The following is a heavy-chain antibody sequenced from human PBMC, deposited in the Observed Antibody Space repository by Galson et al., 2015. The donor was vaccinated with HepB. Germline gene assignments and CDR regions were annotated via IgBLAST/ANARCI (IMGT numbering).Heavy chain of an antibody. D-gene: IGHD2-15*01. CDR1: GFTFSSYS. Sequence: SLRLSCAASGFTFSSYSMNWVRQAPGKGLEWVSSISSSSSYIYYADSVKGRFTISRDNAKNSLYLQINSLRAEDTAVYYCARDLRCSGGSCYSYYYYGMDVWGQGTTVTVSS. J-gene: IGHJ6*02. V-gene: IGHV3-21*01. CDR3: ARDLRCSGGSCYSYYYYGMDV. CDR2: ISSSSSYI.